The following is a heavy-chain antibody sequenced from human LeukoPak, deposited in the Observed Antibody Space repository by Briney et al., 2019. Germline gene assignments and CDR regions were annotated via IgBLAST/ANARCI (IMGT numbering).Heavy chain of an antibody. D-gene: IGHD3-22*01. V-gene: IGHV1-2*02. J-gene: IGHJ4*02. CDR1: GYTFIDHC. CDR2: IDPDTGDT. CDR3: ARAGHNSNSGGYDF. Sequence: GASVKVSCKPSGYTFIDHCLHWVRQAPGQGLESLGWIDPDTGDTNYPQKFQGRVTMTRDTPISTAYMELNRLRSDDTAVYYCARAGHNSNSGGYDFCGLGTLVTLSS.